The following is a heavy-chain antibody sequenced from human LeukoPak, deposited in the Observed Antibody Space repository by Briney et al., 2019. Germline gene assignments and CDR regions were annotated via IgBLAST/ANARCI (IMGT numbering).Heavy chain of an antibody. Sequence: SVKVSCKPSGGTSSSSAISWVRQAPGQGLEWMGGIIPIFGTANYAQKFQGRVTITADESTSTAYMELSSLRSEDTAVYYCARRLVVVTAPKPWIVTRGQGTLVTVSS. V-gene: IGHV1-69*01. J-gene: IGHJ5*02. D-gene: IGHD2-15*01. CDR3: ARRLVVVTAPKPWIVT. CDR1: GGTSSSSA. CDR2: IIPIFGTA.